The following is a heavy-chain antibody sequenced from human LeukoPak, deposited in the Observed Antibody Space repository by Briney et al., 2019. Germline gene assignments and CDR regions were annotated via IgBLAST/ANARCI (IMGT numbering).Heavy chain of an antibody. CDR1: GYSFSSGYY. D-gene: IGHD3-16*01. CDR3: ARAYDWFDP. V-gene: IGHV4-38-2*02. Sequence: SETLSLTCTVSGYSFSSGYYWGWIRQPPGKGLEWIGYIYYSGSTYYNPSLKSRVIISVDTSKNQFSLKLSSVTAADTAVYYCARAYDWFDPWGQGTLVTVSS. CDR2: IYYSGST. J-gene: IGHJ5*02.